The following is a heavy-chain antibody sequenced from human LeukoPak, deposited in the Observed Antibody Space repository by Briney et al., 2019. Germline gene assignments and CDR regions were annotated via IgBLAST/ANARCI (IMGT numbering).Heavy chain of an antibody. Sequence: PGGSLRLSCAASGFPVSSNYMSWVRQAPGKGLEWVSVIYSGGSTYYADSVKGRFTISRDNSKNTLYLQMNSLRAEDTAVYYCAREGMVAGTAVDYWGQGTLVTVSS. CDR3: AREGMVAGTAVDY. CDR1: GFPVSSNY. D-gene: IGHD6-19*01. CDR2: IYSGGST. J-gene: IGHJ4*02. V-gene: IGHV3-53*01.